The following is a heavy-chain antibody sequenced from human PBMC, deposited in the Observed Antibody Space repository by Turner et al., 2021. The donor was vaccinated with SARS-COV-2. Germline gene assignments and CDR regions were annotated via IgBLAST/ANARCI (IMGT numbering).Heavy chain of an antibody. D-gene: IGHD2-21*02. J-gene: IGHJ4*02. V-gene: IGHV1-24*01. CDR1: GYTLTELS. Sequence: QVQLVQSGAEVKKPGASVKVSCKVSGYTLTELSMHWVRQAPGKGLEGMGGFDPEDAETIYAQKCQGRVTMTEDTSTDTAYMERSSLRSEDTAVYYCATGYAYCGGDCSIHYWGQGTLVTVSS. CDR2: FDPEDAET. CDR3: ATGYAYCGGDCSIHY.